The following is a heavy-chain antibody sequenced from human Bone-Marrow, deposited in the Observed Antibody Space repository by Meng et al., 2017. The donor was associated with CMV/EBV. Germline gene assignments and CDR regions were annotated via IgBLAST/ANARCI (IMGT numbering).Heavy chain of an antibody. CDR3: AKDVVGAATTYYFDY. CDR1: GFTFSSYW. V-gene: IGHV3-7*03. D-gene: IGHD4-11*01. CDR2: IKQDGSEK. Sequence: EGSLRLSCAASGFTFSSYWMSWVRQAPGKGLEWVANIKQDGSEKYYVDSVKGRFTISRDNAKNSLYLQMNSLRAEDTALYYCAKDVVGAATTYYFDYWGQGTLVTVSS. J-gene: IGHJ4*02.